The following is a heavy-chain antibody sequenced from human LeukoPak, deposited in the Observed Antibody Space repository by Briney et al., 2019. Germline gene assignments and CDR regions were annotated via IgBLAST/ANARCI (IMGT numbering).Heavy chain of an antibody. V-gene: IGHV4-4*02. Sequence: PSETLSLTCAVSGGSISSSNWWSWVRQPPGKGLEWIGEIYHSGSTNYNPSLKSRVTISVDKSKNQFSLKLSSVTAADTAVYYCARDRITIFGVVHDYWGQGTLVTVSS. CDR1: GGSISSSNW. J-gene: IGHJ4*02. CDR2: IYHSGST. CDR3: ARDRITIFGVVHDY. D-gene: IGHD3-3*01.